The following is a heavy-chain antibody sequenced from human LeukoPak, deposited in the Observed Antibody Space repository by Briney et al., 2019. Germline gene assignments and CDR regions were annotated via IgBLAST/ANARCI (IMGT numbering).Heavy chain of an antibody. J-gene: IGHJ4*02. D-gene: IGHD3-3*01. CDR2: INPSGST. CDR1: GGSFSGYY. V-gene: IGHV4-34*01. Sequence: KPSETLSLTCAVYGGSFSGYYWSWIRQPPGKGLEWIGEINPSGSTNYNPSLKSRVTISVDTSKNQFSLKLSSVTAADTAVYYCARVKIEGDFWSGYYYITFDYWGQGTLVTVSS. CDR3: ARVKIEGDFWSGYYYITFDY.